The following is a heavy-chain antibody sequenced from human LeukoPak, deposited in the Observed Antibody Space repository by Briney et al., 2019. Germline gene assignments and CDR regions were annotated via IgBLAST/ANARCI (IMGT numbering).Heavy chain of an antibody. CDR3: AKDIGYYYYYGMDV. V-gene: IGHV3-7*03. CDR1: GFTFSSYW. Sequence: GGSLRLSCAASGFTFSSYWMHWVRQAPGKGLEWVANIKQDESEKYYVDSVKGRFTISRDNAKNSLYLQMNSLRAEDTALYYCAKDIGYYYYYGMDVWGQGTTVTVSS. J-gene: IGHJ6*02. D-gene: IGHD3-10*01. CDR2: IKQDESEK.